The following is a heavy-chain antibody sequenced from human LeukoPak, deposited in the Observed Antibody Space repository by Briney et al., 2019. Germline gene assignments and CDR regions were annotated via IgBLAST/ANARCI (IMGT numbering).Heavy chain of an antibody. CDR3: AKPPRIAKSYMDV. CDR1: GFSFSTYG. CDR2: IGGSGDET. D-gene: IGHD6-13*01. J-gene: IGHJ6*03. V-gene: IGHV3-23*01. Sequence: GGSLRLSCAASGFSFSTYGFHWARQAPGKGLQWVSSIGGSGDETYYADSVKGRFTISRDNSKNTLYLQMNSLRAEDTALYYCAKPPRIAKSYMDVWGKGTTVTVSS.